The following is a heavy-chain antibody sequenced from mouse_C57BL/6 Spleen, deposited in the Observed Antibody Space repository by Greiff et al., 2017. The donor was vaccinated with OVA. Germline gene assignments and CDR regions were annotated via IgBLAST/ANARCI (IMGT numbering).Heavy chain of an antibody. J-gene: IGHJ4*01. V-gene: IGHV1-81*01. CDR3: GREGGNYRAMDY. CDR1: GYTFTSYG. Sequence: QVQLQESGAELARPGASVKLSCKASGYTFTSYGISWVKQRTGQGLEWIGEIYPRSGNTYYNEKFKGKATLTADKSSSTAYMELRSLTAEDSAVYCCGREGGNYRAMDYWGQGTTVTVSS. D-gene: IGHD2-1*01. CDR2: IYPRSGNT.